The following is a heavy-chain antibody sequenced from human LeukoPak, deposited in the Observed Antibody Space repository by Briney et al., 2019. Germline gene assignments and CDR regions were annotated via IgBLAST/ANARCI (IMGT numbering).Heavy chain of an antibody. J-gene: IGHJ3*02. V-gene: IGHV1-46*01. CDR1: GYTFTGYY. CDR2: INPSGGST. D-gene: IGHD3-3*01. CDR3: ARDRDDFWSGYPLPGAFDI. Sequence: ASVKVSCKASGYTFTGYYMHWVRQAPGQGLEWMGIINPSGGSTSYAQKFQGRVTMTRDTSTSTVYMELSSLRSEDTAVYYCARDRDDFWSGYPLPGAFDIWGQGTTVTVSS.